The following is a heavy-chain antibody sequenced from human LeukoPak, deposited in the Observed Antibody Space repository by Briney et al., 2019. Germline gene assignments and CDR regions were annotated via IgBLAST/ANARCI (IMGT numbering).Heavy chain of an antibody. CDR2: ISYDGSNK. CDR3: ASGFGELLSS. CDR1: GFTFSSYA. D-gene: IGHD3-10*01. J-gene: IGHJ4*02. V-gene: IGHV3-30*04. Sequence: GGSLRLSSAASGFTFSSYAMHWVLQAPGKGLEWVAVISYDGSNKYYADSVKGRFTISRDNSKNTLYLQMNSLRAEDTAVYYCASGFGELLSSWGQGTLVTVSS.